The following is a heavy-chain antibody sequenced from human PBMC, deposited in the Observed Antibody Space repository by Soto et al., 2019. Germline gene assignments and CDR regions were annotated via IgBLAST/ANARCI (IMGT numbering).Heavy chain of an antibody. CDR2: IYESGRT. CDR1: GASISTGGYW. D-gene: IGHD1-26*01. Sequence: SETLSLTCIVSGASISTGGYWWSWSRQPPGKGPEWIGYIYESGRTYYKPSLNSRASISMDKSRNQFSVRLTSVTAADTAVYFCARGDRYSGSFSDYFDPWGQGTLVTVSS. J-gene: IGHJ5*02. V-gene: IGHV4-30-2*01. CDR3: ARGDRYSGSFSDYFDP.